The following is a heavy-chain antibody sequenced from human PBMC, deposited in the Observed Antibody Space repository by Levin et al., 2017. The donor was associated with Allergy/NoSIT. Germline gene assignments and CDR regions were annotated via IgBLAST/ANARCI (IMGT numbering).Heavy chain of an antibody. D-gene: IGHD6-19*01. CDR1: GYTFTGYY. Sequence: GESLKISCKASGYTFTGYYMHWVRQAPGQGLEWMGRINPNSGGTNYAQKFQGRVTMTRDTSISTAYMELSRLRSDDTAVYYCARVRPNKGSGWYTGAFDIWGQGTMVTVSS. V-gene: IGHV1-2*06. CDR3: ARVRPNKGSGWYTGAFDI. J-gene: IGHJ3*02. CDR2: INPNSGGT.